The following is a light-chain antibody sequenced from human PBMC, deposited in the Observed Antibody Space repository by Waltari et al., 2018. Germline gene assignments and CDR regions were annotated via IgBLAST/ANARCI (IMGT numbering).Light chain of an antibody. Sequence: QSALTQPPSASGSPGTSVTISCTGTSRDVGAYNYVSWSQQHPGQAPKLLIYEVSNRPSGVSNRFSGSKSGNTASLTISGLQAEDEADYYCSSYTRSTTFVFGTGTKVTVL. CDR3: SSYTRSTTFV. J-gene: IGLJ1*01. V-gene: IGLV2-14*01. CDR1: SRDVGAYNY. CDR2: EVS.